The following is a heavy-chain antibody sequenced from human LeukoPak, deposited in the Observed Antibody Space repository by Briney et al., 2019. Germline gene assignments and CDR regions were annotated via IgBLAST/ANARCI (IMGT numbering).Heavy chain of an antibody. CDR2: ISGSGGST. CDR3: AKDVNWGSSHFDY. J-gene: IGHJ4*02. Sequence: GGSLRLSCAGSGFTFSTAWMIWVRQAPGKGLEWVSGISGSGGSTYYADSVKGRFTISRDNSKNTLYLQMNSLRAEDTAVYYCAKDVNWGSSHFDYWGQGTLVTVSS. D-gene: IGHD7-27*01. CDR1: GFTFSTAW. V-gene: IGHV3-23*01.